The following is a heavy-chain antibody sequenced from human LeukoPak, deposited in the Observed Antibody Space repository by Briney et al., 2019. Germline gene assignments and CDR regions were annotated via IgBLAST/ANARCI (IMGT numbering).Heavy chain of an antibody. Sequence: GGSLRLSCAASGLTFSRYAMSWVRQARGKGLEWVSAISASGGSTYYADSVKGRFTISRDNSKNTLYLQMNSLRVEDTAVYYCAKEVYYFDTSGLYSFAFDIWGQGTMVTVPS. D-gene: IGHD3-22*01. CDR1: GLTFSRYA. CDR3: AKEVYYFDTSGLYSFAFDI. J-gene: IGHJ3*02. CDR2: ISASGGST. V-gene: IGHV3-23*01.